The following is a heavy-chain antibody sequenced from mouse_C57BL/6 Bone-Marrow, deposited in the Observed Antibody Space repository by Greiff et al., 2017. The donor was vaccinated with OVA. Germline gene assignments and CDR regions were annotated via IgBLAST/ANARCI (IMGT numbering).Heavy chain of an antibody. V-gene: IGHV1-69*01. D-gene: IGHD3-3*01. CDR2: IDPSASYT. CDR1: GYTFTSYW. CDR3: AREGTRGGYFDY. J-gene: IGHJ2*01. Sequence: QVQLQQSGAELVMPGASVKLSCKASGYTFTSYWMHWVKQRPGQGLEWIGEIDPSASYTNYNQKFKGKSTLTVDKYSSTAYMQRSSLTSEDSAVYYCAREGTRGGYFDYWGQGTTLTVSS.